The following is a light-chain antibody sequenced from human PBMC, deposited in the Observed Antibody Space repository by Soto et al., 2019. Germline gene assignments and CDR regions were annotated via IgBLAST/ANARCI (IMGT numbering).Light chain of an antibody. J-gene: IGKJ4*01. CDR1: QALSNY. CDR3: QQLSRYPLT. Sequence: DIQLTQSPSVLSASVGYTLTICCRASQALSNYLAWYQQKPGKAPDLLIYSASTLQSGVPSRFSGSGYETEFSLTIRALQTEDFATYYCQQLSRYPLTFGGGTKVDIK. CDR2: SAS. V-gene: IGKV1-9*01.